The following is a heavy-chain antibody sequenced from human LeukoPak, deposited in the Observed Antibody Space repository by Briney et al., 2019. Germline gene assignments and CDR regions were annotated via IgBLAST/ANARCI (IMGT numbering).Heavy chain of an antibody. CDR1: GGSISSSSYY. CDR2: MFYSGST. CDR3: ARRYGTFDH. V-gene: IGHV4-39*07. Sequence: SETLSLTCTASGGSISSSSYYWGWIRQPPGKGLEWIVSMFYSGSTYYNPSLKSRVTRSVDTSKNQFSLKLSSVTAVDTAVYYCARRYGTFDHWGQGTLVTVSS. D-gene: IGHD4-17*01. J-gene: IGHJ4*02.